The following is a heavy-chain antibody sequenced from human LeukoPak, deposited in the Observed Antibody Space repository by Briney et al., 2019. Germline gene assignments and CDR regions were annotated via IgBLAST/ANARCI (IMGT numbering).Heavy chain of an antibody. CDR3: ARARYYYDSSGYYYSFDP. J-gene: IGHJ5*02. CDR1: GGSISSGGYS. Sequence: PSQTLSLACAVSGGSISSGGYSWSWIRQPPGKGLEWIGYIYHSRSTYYNPSLKSRVTISVDRSKNQFSLKLSSVTAADTAVYYCARARYYYDSSGYYYSFDPWGQGTLVTVSS. V-gene: IGHV4-30-2*01. CDR2: IYHSRST. D-gene: IGHD3-22*01.